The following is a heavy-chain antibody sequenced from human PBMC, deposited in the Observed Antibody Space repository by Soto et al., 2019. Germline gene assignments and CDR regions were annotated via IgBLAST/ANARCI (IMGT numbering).Heavy chain of an antibody. CDR3: ARDGPGIAGINWFEP. D-gene: IGHD6-13*01. V-gene: IGHV1-2*02. CDR2: INPNSGGT. Sequence: ASVKVSCKASGYTFSRYGISWFRQAPGQGLEWMGWINPNSGGTNYAQKFQGRVTMTRDTSISTAYMELSRLRSDDTAVYYCARDGPGIAGINWFEPWGQGTLVTVSS. J-gene: IGHJ5*02. CDR1: GYTFSRYG.